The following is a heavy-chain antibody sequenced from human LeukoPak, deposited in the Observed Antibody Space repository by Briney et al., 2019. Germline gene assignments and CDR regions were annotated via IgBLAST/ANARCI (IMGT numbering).Heavy chain of an antibody. CDR3: TNHWTWSDP. Sequence: GGSLRLSCAASGFTFSSYAMTWVRQAPGKGLEWVSGISGSGGLTYYADSVKGRFTISRDRLKNTLNLQMNSLRAEDTAIYYCTNHWTWSDPWGQGTLVTVSS. D-gene: IGHD1-1*01. CDR2: ISGSGGLT. CDR1: GFTFSSYA. V-gene: IGHV3-23*01. J-gene: IGHJ5*02.